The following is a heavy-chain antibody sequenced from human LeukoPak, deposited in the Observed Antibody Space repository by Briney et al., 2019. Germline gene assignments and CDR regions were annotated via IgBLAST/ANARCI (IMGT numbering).Heavy chain of an antibody. V-gene: IGHV1-18*01. CDR3: ARIQSAGTSNALDI. CDR1: GYTFDTYG. D-gene: IGHD3-10*01. J-gene: IGHJ3*02. CDR2: TSGYNGHT. Sequence: GASVKVSCKASGYTFDTYGISWVRQAPGQGLEWMGWTSGYNGHTKYAQKFHDRVTLTTDTSTSTAYMEMRSLRSDDTAVYYCARIQSAGTSNALDIWGQGTMLTVS.